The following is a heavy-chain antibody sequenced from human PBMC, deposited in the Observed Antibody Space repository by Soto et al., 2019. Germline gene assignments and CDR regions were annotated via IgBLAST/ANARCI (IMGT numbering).Heavy chain of an antibody. J-gene: IGHJ6*02. V-gene: IGHV3-13*04. CDR1: GFTFSSYD. D-gene: IGHD3-10*01. CDR2: IGTAGDT. CDR3: ARDGPIRSGSYHYGMDV. Sequence: GGSLRLSCAASGFTFSSYDMHWVRQATGKGLEWVSAIGTAGDTYYPGSVKGRFTISRENAKNSLYLQMNSLRAGDTAVYYCARDGPIRSGSYHYGMDVWGQGTTVTVSS.